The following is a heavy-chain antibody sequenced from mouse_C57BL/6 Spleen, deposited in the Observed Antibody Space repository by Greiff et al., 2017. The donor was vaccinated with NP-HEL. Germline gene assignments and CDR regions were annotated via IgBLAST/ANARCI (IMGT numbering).Heavy chain of an antibody. Sequence: QVQLQQSGAELVRPGASVTLSCKASGYTFTDYEMHWVKQTPVHGLEWIGAIDPETGGTAYNQKFKGKAILTADKSSSTAYMELRSLTSEDSAVYYCTREATGVATRYFDYWGQGTTLTVSS. CDR2: IDPETGGT. V-gene: IGHV1-15*01. J-gene: IGHJ2*01. CDR1: GYTFTDYE. CDR3: TREATGVATRYFDY. D-gene: IGHD1-1*01.